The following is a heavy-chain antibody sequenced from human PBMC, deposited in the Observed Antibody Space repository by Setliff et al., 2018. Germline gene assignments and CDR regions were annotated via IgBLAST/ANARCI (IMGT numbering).Heavy chain of an antibody. V-gene: IGHV4-4*02. CDR3: ARELLNTKPSFHAFDI. J-gene: IGHJ3*02. D-gene: IGHD1-26*01. CDR2: IYHSGST. CDR1: GGSISSSNW. Sequence: PSETLSLTCAVSGGSISSSNWWSWVRQPPGKGLEWIGEIYHSGSTNYNPSLKSRVTISVDKSKNQFSLKLSSVTAADTAVYYCARELLNTKPSFHAFDIWGQGTMVTVSS.